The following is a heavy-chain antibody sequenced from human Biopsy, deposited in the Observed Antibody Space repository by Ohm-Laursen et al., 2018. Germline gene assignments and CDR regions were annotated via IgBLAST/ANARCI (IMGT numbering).Heavy chain of an antibody. D-gene: IGHD2-8*01. CDR3: ARDGEAKYCKHGVCPSDF. CDR1: GFTFSGFS. CDR2: ISASGNHI. V-gene: IGHV3-21*01. J-gene: IGHJ4*02. Sequence: SLRLSCAASGFTFSGFSMNWVRQAPGKGLEWVSTISASGNHIYCTDSVKGRFTVFRDNGKNSVYLQMNSLRVEDTAVYYCARDGEAKYCKHGVCPSDFWGQGTLVTVSS.